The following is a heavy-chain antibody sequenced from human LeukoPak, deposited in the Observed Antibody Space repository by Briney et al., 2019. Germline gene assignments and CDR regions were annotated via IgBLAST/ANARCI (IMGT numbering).Heavy chain of an antibody. D-gene: IGHD3-22*01. CDR2: IRPYNGNT. J-gene: IGHJ4*02. Sequence: ASVKVSCTASGGTFSSYAISWVRQAPGQGLEWMGWIRPYNGNTIYAQKLQGRVTMTTDTSTSTAYMELRSLRSDDTAVYYCARGSPPRVYYDRSGYYSYYFDYWGQGTLVTVSS. CDR1: GGTFSSYA. V-gene: IGHV1-18*01. CDR3: ARGSPPRVYYDRSGYYSYYFDY.